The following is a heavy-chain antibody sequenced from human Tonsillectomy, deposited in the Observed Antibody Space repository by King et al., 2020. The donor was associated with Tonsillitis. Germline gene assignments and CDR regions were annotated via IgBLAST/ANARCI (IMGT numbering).Heavy chain of an antibody. CDR2: IYTTGST. CDR3: ARYTADWFDP. D-gene: IGHD2-2*02. V-gene: IGHV4-4*07. J-gene: IGHJ5*02. CDR1: GGSINYYY. Sequence: QLQESGPGLVKPSETLSLTCTVSGGSINYYYWTWIRQPAGKGLEWIGRIYTTGSTNYNPSLMSRVTMSADTSKNQFSLKLSSVTAADTAVYYCARYTADWFDPWGQGSLVTVSS.